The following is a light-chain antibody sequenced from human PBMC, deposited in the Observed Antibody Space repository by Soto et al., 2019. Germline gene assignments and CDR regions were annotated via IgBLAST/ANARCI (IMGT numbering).Light chain of an antibody. CDR3: QQRSNWPPRLT. J-gene: IGKJ4*01. Sequence: DIVLTQSPATLPLSPGERATLSCRASQSVSSYLAWYQQKPGQAPRLLIYDASNRATGIPARFSGSGSGTDFTLTISSLEPEDFAVYYCQQRSNWPPRLTFGGGTKVDI. CDR2: DAS. V-gene: IGKV3-11*01. CDR1: QSVSSY.